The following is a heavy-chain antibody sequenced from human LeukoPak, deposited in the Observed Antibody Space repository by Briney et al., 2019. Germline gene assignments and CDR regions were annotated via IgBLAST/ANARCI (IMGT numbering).Heavy chain of an antibody. CDR3: VKDTRDTRDDY. CDR1: GFIFTDYT. J-gene: IGHJ4*02. CDR2: TTNYGDGT. Sequence: PGGSLRLSCSASGFIFTDYTIHWVRQAPGKGLEYVSATTNYGDGTYYADSVKGRFTISRDNSKNTVWLQMSSLRPKDTAVYYCVKDTRDTRDDYWGQGTLVTVSS. V-gene: IGHV3-64D*06. D-gene: IGHD5-24*01.